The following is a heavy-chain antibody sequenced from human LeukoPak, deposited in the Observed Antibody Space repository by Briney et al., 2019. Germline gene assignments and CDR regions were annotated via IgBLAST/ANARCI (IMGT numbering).Heavy chain of an antibody. CDR1: GGSISSYY. D-gene: IGHD3-10*01. J-gene: IGHJ4*02. Sequence: PSETLSPTCTVSGGSISSYYWSWIRQPPGKGLEWIGYIYYSGSTNYNPSLKSRVTISVDTSKNQFPLKLSSVTAADTAVYYCARVSVRGVDYWGQGTLVTVSS. CDR2: IYYSGST. V-gene: IGHV4-59*01. CDR3: ARVSVRGVDY.